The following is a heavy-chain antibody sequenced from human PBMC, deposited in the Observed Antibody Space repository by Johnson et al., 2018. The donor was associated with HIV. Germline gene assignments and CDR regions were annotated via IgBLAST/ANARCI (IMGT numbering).Heavy chain of an antibody. CDR1: GFTFSSYG. CDR2: ISHDGINK. V-gene: IGHV3-30*18. J-gene: IGHJ3*02. Sequence: QMMLVESGGGVVQPGRSLRLSCSVSGFTFSSYGMHWVRQAPGKGLEWVAVISHDGINKYYRDSVKGRFTISRDNSKNTLHLQINSLRAEDTAVYYWAKDRTSAQSAFDIWGQGTMVTVSS. CDR3: AKDRTSAQSAFDI. D-gene: IGHD1-1*01.